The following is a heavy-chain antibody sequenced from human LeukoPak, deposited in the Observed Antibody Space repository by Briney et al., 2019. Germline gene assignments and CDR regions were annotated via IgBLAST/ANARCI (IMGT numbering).Heavy chain of an antibody. CDR3: TKVLNLYDYSNYIFDY. J-gene: IGHJ4*02. Sequence: GGSLRLSCAASGFTFSSYAMSWVRQAPGTGLEWVSAISGSGGSTYYADSVKGRFTISRDNSKNTLYLQMNSLRAEDTAVYPCTKVLNLYDYSNYIFDYWGQGTLVTVSS. V-gene: IGHV3-23*01. CDR1: GFTFSSYA. D-gene: IGHD4-11*01. CDR2: ISGSGGST.